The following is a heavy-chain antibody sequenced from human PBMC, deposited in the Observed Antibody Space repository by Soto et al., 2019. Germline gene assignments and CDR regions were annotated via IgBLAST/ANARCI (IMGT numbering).Heavy chain of an antibody. V-gene: IGHV3-53*01. CDR3: ARVGRGYSYGSNWYFDL. Sequence: PGGSLRLSCAASGFTVSSNYMSWVRQAPGKGLEWVSVIYSGGSTYYADSVKGRFTISRDNSKNTLYLQMNSLRAEDTAVYYCARVGRGYSYGSNWYFDLWGRGTLVTVSS. D-gene: IGHD5-18*01. J-gene: IGHJ2*01. CDR2: IYSGGST. CDR1: GFTVSSNY.